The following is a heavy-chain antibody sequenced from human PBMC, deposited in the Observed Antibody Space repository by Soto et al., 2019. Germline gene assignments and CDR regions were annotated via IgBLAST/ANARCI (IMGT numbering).Heavy chain of an antibody. CDR1: GYTFTGYY. D-gene: IGHD6-6*01. CDR3: ARQVGSSSPYNWFDP. J-gene: IGHJ5*02. Sequence: AASVKVSCKASGYTFTGYYMHWVRQAPGQGLEWMGWIKPNSGGTNYAQKFQGRVTMTRDTSISTAYMELSRLRSDDTAVYYCARQVGSSSPYNWFDPWGQGTLVTVSS. CDR2: IKPNSGGT. V-gene: IGHV1-2*02.